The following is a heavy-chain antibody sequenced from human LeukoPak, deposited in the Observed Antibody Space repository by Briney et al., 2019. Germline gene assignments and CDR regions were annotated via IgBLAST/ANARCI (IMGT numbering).Heavy chain of an antibody. J-gene: IGHJ4*02. Sequence: VASVKVSCKASGGTFSSYAISWVRQAPGQGLEWMGGIIPIFGTANYAQKFQGRVTINADESTSTAYMELSSLRSEDTAVYYCARYCSSTSCPISDWGQGTLVTVSS. CDR3: ARYCSSTSCPISD. V-gene: IGHV1-69*13. CDR2: IIPIFGTA. CDR1: GGTFSSYA. D-gene: IGHD2-2*01.